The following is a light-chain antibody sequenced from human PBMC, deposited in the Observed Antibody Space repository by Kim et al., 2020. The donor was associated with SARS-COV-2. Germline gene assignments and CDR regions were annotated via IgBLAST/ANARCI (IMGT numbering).Light chain of an antibody. CDR1: NIGEKH. CDR3: QVWDSTSDHVV. Sequence: APGKTARMPCWGNNIGEKHVPWYQQKPGQTPAVVIQYDSDRPSGIPERFSGSNSGNTATLTISRVEAGDEADYYCQVWDSTSDHVVFGGGTKLTVL. CDR2: YDS. J-gene: IGLJ2*01. V-gene: IGLV3-21*04.